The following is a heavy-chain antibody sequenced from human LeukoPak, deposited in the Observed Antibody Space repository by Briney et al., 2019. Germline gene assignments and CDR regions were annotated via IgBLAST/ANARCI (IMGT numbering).Heavy chain of an antibody. CDR1: GGSISSYY. V-gene: IGHV4-4*07. J-gene: IGHJ4*02. CDR2: IYTSGST. Sequence: SETLSLTCTVSGGSISSYYWSWIRQPAAKGLEWIGRIYTSGSTNYNPSLKSRVTMSVDTSKNQFSLKLTSVTAADTAVYYCARMKDCGGDCYSVDYWGQGTLVTVSS. D-gene: IGHD2-21*02. CDR3: ARMKDCGGDCYSVDY.